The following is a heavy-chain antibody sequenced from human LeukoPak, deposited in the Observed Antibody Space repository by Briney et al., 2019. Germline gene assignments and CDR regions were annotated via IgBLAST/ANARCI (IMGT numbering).Heavy chain of an antibody. J-gene: IGHJ3*02. CDR3: ARDDYGSGSYPAFDI. CDR2: IYSGGST. CDR1: GFTVSSNY. Sequence: PGGSLRLSCAASGFTVSSNYMSWVRQAPGKGLEWVSVIYSGGSTYYADSVKGRFTISRDNSKNTLYLQMNSLRAEDTAVYYCARDDYGSGSYPAFDIWGQGTMVTVSS. D-gene: IGHD3-10*01. V-gene: IGHV3-53*01.